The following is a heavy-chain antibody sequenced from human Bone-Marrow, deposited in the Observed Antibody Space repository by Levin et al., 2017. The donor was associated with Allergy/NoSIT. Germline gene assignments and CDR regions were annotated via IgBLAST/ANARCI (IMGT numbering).Heavy chain of an antibody. CDR3: PPPPSLLRESLVSGYYFDL. D-gene: IGHD2-8*01. CDR1: GFSLTTSAVG. Sequence: SGPTLVKPTQTLTLTCTFSGFSLTTSAVGVGWIRQPPGKPLEWLALIYGDDDRRHSPSLRNRLTITKDTSKNEVVLTMTNVDPVDTPTSPCPPPPSLLRESLVSGYYFDLWGQGILVTVSS. J-gene: IGHJ4*02. V-gene: IGHV2-5*02. CDR2: IYGDDDR.